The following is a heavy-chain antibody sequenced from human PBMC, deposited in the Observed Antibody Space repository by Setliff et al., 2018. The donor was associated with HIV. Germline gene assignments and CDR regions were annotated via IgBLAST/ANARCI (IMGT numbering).Heavy chain of an antibody. CDR1: GTSFSDHY. D-gene: IGHD3-16*02. V-gene: IGHV4-4*09. CDR3: ARLRGDDYVWGSYRYFDY. CDR2: IYTSGSV. J-gene: IGHJ4*02. Sequence: PSETLSLTCSVYGTSFSDHYWSWVRQTPGKGLEWIGYIYTSGSVNYNPSLKSRVTISVDTSKNQFSLKLSSVTAADTAVYYCARLRGDDYVWGSYRYFDYWGQGTLVTVSS.